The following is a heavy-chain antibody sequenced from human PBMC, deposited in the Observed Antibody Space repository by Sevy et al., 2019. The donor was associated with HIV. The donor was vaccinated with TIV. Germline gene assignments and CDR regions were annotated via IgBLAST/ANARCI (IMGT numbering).Heavy chain of an antibody. J-gene: IGHJ5*02. CDR1: GGSISSSLYY. CDR3: ARLVRVVYAITYWFDP. D-gene: IGHD2-8*02. Sequence: SETLSLTCTVSGGSISSSLYYWGWIRQPPGKGLEWIGSIHYGGSTYYNPPLKSRVTISVDTSKNQFSLKLSSVTGADTAVYYCARLVRVVYAITYWFDPWGQGTLVTVSS. CDR2: IHYGGST. V-gene: IGHV4-39*01.